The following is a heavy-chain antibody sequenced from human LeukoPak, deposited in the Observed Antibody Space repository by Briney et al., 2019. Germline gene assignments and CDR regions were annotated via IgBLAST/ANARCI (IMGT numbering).Heavy chain of an antibody. CDR3: AKYGPGFGVVIEHFMDV. CDR2: ISASGLDT. D-gene: IGHD3-3*01. CDR1: GFDFTAYG. Sequence: PGGSLRLSCAASGFDFTAYGMSWVRQAPGKGLEWVSGISASGLDTYYADSVTGRFTISRDDSKNTVHLLMNSLRAEDSAMYYCAKYGPGFGVVIEHFMDVWGKGTRVTVSS. V-gene: IGHV3-23*01. J-gene: IGHJ6*03.